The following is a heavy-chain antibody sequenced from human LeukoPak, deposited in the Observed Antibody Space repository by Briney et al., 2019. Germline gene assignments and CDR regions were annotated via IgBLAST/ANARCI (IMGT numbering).Heavy chain of an antibody. J-gene: IGHJ5*01. V-gene: IGHV4-30-4*01. Sequence: SQTLSLTCDVSGDSIKSDDHYWSWIRQPPGKNLEWIGYVNYLGTAYYNPSLMSRLNISLDTPKSHFSLKLTSVSVADTAIYSCARAQTHGLPGWFDSWGQGILVTVSS. CDR2: VNYLGTA. CDR1: GDSIKSDDHY. CDR3: ARAQTHGLPGWFDS. D-gene: IGHD2-8*02.